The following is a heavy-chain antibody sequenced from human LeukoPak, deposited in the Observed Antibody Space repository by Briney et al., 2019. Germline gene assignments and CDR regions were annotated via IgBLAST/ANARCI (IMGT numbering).Heavy chain of an antibody. D-gene: IGHD3-10*01. J-gene: IGHJ6*02. CDR2: IIPILGIA. CDR3: ARDPITMVRGVLPYYYYGMDV. CDR1: GGTFSSYA. Sequence: GASVKVSCKASGGTFSSYAISWVRQAPGQGLEWMGRIIPILGIANYAQKFQGRVTITADKSTSTAYMELSSLRSEDTAVYYCARDPITMVRGVLPYYYYGMDVWGQGTTVTVSS. V-gene: IGHV1-69*04.